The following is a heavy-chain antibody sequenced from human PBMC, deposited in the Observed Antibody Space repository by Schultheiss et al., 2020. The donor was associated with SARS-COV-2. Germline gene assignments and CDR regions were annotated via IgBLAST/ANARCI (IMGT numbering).Heavy chain of an antibody. CDR3: ATDSYYDFWSN. V-gene: IGHV3-48*03. CDR2: ISSSGNTI. Sequence: GGSLRLSCAASGFTFSSYAMSWVRQAPGKGLEWVSYISSSGNTIYYADSVKGRFTISRDNAKNSLFLQMNSLRAEDTAVYYCATDSYYDFWSNWGQGTLVTVSS. J-gene: IGHJ4*02. D-gene: IGHD3-3*01. CDR1: GFTFSSYA.